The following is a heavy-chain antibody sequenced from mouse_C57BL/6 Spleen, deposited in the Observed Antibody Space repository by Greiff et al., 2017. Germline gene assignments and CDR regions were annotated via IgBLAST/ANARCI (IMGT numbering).Heavy chain of an antibody. CDR1: GYTFTSYW. Sequence: QVQLQQSGAELVKPGASVKLSCKASGYTFTSYWMQWVKQRPGQGLEWIGEIDPSYSYTNYNQKFKGKATLTVDTSSSPAYMQLSSLTSEDAAVYYCARGGYGSSYGYFDGWGTGTTVTVSS. D-gene: IGHD1-1*01. CDR3: ARGGYGSSYGYFDG. V-gene: IGHV1-50*01. J-gene: IGHJ1*03. CDR2: IDPSYSYT.